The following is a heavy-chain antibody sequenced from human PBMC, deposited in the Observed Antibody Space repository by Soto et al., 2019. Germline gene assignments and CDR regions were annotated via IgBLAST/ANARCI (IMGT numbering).Heavy chain of an antibody. J-gene: IGHJ4*02. Sequence: GGSLRLSCAASGFSFSTYTMSWVRRAPGKGLEWVSAISGSGGSTYYADSVKGRFTISRDNSKNTLYLQMNSLRAEDTAVYYCATYHLFYDILTGFIDYWGQGTLVTVSS. CDR2: ISGSGGST. CDR3: ATYHLFYDILTGFIDY. V-gene: IGHV3-23*01. D-gene: IGHD3-9*01. CDR1: GFSFSTYT.